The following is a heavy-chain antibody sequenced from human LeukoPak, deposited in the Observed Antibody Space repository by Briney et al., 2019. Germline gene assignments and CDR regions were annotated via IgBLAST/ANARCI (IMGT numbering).Heavy chain of an antibody. CDR3: ARAPMGAAALY. CDR1: GYTFTNFD. J-gene: IGHJ4*02. D-gene: IGHD6-13*01. CDR2: MNPVSGNA. V-gene: IGHV1-8*01. Sequence: SVKVSCKASGYTFTNFDINWVRQAPGQGLEWMGWMNPVSGNAGSAQKFQGRVTLTRDTSISTAYMELSSLRSDDTAFYYCARAPMGAAALYWGQGTLVTVSS.